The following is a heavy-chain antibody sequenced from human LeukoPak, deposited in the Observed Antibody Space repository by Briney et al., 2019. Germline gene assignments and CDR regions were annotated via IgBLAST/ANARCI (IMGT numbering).Heavy chain of an antibody. V-gene: IGHV3-74*01. CDR1: GFTFSTYW. CDR2: TNSDGSRI. Sequence: GGSLRLSCAASGFTFSTYWMNWVRQAPGKGLVWVSHTNSDGSRINYADSVKGRFTISRDNAKNTLYLEMNSLRAEDTAVYYCASFFLGSWYFDLWGRGTLVTVSS. CDR3: ASFFLGSWYFDL. J-gene: IGHJ2*01. D-gene: IGHD7-27*01.